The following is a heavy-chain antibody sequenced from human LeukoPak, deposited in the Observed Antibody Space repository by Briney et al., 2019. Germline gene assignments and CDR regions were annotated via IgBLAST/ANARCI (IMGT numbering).Heavy chain of an antibody. CDR2: INHSGST. D-gene: IGHD3-10*01. CDR1: GGSFSGYY. CDR3: ARQVYGSGGYFTQAVPTARFDP. V-gene: IGHV4-34*01. Sequence: SETLSLTCAVYGGSFSGYYWSWIRQPPGKGLEWIGEINHSGSTNYNPSLKSRVTISVDTSKNQFSLKLSSVTAADTAVYYCARQVYGSGGYFTQAVPTARFDPWGQGTLVTVSS. J-gene: IGHJ5*02.